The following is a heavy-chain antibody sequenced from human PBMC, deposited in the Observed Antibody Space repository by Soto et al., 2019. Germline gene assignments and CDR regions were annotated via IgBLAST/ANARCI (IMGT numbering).Heavy chain of an antibody. CDR2: MNPNSGNT. Sequence: ASVKVSCMASGYTFTSYDINWVRQATGQGLEWMGWMNPNSGNTGYAQKFQGRVAMTRKTSISTAYMELSSLRSEDTAVYYCARGGSSGSDFWSGYYPYYYYYYMDVWGKGTTVTVSS. CDR3: ARGGSSGSDFWSGYYPYYYYYYMDV. D-gene: IGHD3-3*01. V-gene: IGHV1-8*01. J-gene: IGHJ6*03. CDR1: GYTFTSYD.